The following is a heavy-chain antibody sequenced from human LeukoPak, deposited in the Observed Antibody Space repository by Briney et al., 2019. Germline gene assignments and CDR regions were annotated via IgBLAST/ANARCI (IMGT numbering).Heavy chain of an antibody. CDR2: ISSSSRTI. CDR1: GFTFSSYS. Sequence: GGSLRLSSAASGFTFSSYSMNWVRQAPGKGLEWVSYISSSSRTIYYADSVKGRFTISRDSAKNSLYLQMNSLRDEDTAVYYCARDSYGDYGVDSWGQGTLVTVSS. J-gene: IGHJ4*02. D-gene: IGHD4-17*01. V-gene: IGHV3-48*02. CDR3: ARDSYGDYGVDS.